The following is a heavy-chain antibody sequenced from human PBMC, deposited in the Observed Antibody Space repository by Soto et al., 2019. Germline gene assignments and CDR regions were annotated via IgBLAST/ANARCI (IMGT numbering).Heavy chain of an antibody. V-gene: IGHV1-58*01. CDR3: AAPPYYDFWSGYYLL. CDR1: GFTFTSSA. D-gene: IGHD3-3*01. J-gene: IGHJ4*02. CDR2: IVVGSGNT. Sequence: SVKVSCKASGFTFTSSAVQWVRQARGQRLEWIGWIVVGSGNTNYAQKFQERVTITRDMSTSTAYMELSSLRSEDTAVYYCAAPPYYDFWSGYYLLWGQGTLVTVSS.